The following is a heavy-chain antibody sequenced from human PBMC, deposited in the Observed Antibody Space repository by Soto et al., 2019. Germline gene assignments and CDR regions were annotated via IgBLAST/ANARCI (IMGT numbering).Heavy chain of an antibody. Sequence: EVQLVESGGALVQPGGSLRVSCAASGFSVSNNYMSWVRQAPGKGLEWVAFIYSGGDTFYADSVKGRFSISRDKSRNTLYLQMNSLRVEDTAVYYCAVRWEWGQGTLVTVSS. CDR1: GFSVSNNY. CDR2: IYSGGDT. CDR3: AVRWE. J-gene: IGHJ4*02. V-gene: IGHV3-66*01. D-gene: IGHD1-26*01.